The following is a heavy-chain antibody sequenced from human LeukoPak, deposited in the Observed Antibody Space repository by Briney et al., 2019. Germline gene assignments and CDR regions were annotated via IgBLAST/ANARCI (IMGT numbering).Heavy chain of an antibody. J-gene: IGHJ5*02. CDR1: GFSFSSYG. D-gene: IGHD6-19*01. Sequence: GGSLRLSCAASGFSFSSYGMHWVRQAPGKGLEWVAFIRYDGSNKYYADSVKGRFTISRDNSKNTLYLQMNSLRVEDTALYYCAKGASSGWLLYWFEPWGPGTLVTVSS. V-gene: IGHV3-30*02. CDR3: AKGASSGWLLYWFEP. CDR2: IRYDGSNK.